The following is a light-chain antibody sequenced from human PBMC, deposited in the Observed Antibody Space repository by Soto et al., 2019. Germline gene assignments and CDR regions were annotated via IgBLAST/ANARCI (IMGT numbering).Light chain of an antibody. V-gene: IGKV1-6*01. J-gene: IGKJ1*01. Sequence: AIQMTQSPSSLSASVGDTVTITCRASQGIRNDLGWYQQKPGKAPNLLIYAASSLQSGVPSRFSGSGSGTDFTLTISSLQTEDFETYYRQQYNSYSWTFGQGTKVDIK. CDR3: QQYNSYSWT. CDR2: AAS. CDR1: QGIRND.